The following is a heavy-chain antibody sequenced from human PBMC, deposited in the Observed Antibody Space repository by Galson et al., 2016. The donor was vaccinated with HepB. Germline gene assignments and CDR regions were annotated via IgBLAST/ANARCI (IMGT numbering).Heavy chain of an antibody. J-gene: IGHJ3*02. V-gene: IGHV4/OR15-8*01. Sequence: TWVRQAPGKGLEWIGEIFHTGRTNYNPSLKSRVTMSIDKSNNHFSLKLSSMTAADTAVYYCVRDVGTDAFDIWGQGTMVTVSS. D-gene: IGHD2-15*01. CDR2: IFHTGRT. CDR3: VRDVGTDAFDI.